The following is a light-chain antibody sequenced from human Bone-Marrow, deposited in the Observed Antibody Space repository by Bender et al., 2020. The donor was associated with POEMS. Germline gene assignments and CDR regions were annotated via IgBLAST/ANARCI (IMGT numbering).Light chain of an antibody. J-gene: IGLJ7*01. CDR2: DVT. CDR3: SAFTNSRLSV. V-gene: IGLV2-14*01. CDR1: SSDIGDNDS. Sequence: QSALTQPASVSGSPGQSITISCTGTSSDIGDNDSVSWYQQEPGKAPKLVIYDVTYRPSGVSDRLSGSRSGNTASLTISGLQVEDEADYYCSAFTNSRLSVFGGGTHLTVL.